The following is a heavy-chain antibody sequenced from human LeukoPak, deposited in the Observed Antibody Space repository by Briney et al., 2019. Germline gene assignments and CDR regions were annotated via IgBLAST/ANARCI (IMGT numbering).Heavy chain of an antibody. CDR1: GYTFTSYY. CDR2: INLSSGST. CDR3: ARDGEYYDSRGSYFDS. Sequence: GASVKVSCKASGYTFTSYYMHWVRQAPGQGLEWMGIINLSSGSTSNAQKFQGRVTMTRDTSTSTVYMELSSLRSEDTAVYYCARDGEYYDSRGSYFDSWGQGTLVTVSS. D-gene: IGHD3-22*01. J-gene: IGHJ4*02. V-gene: IGHV1-46*01.